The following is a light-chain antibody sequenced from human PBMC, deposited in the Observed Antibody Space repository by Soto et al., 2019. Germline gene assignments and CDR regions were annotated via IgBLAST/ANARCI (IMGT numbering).Light chain of an antibody. J-gene: IGLJ2*01. Sequence: QSVLTQPASVSGAPGQSSTISCTGTSSDIGGYNYVSWYQQHPGKAPKLMIYDVSNRPSGVSNRFSGSKSGNTASLTISGLQAEDEGDYYCSSYTSSSTVLFGGGTKLTVL. V-gene: IGLV2-14*01. CDR1: SSDIGGYNY. CDR3: SSYTSSSTVL. CDR2: DVS.